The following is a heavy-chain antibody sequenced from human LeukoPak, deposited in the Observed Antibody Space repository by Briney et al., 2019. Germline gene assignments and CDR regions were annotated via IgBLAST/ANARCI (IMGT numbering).Heavy chain of an antibody. D-gene: IGHD6-13*01. J-gene: IGHJ5*02. CDR2: TYGRSKWYK. CDR1: GDSVSSNSAA. Sequence: SQTLPLTCAISGDSVSSNSAAWHWTRQSPSRGLEWQGRTYGRSKWYKDYAVSVKSRITINPDSSKNQFSLQRNSVTSEDTAVYYCARDQYYSIRWLNWFDPWGEGTLVTVSS. CDR3: ARDQYYSIRWLNWFDP. V-gene: IGHV6-1*01.